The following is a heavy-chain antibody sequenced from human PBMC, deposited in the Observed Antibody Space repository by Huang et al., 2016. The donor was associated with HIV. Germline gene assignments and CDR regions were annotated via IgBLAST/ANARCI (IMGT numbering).Heavy chain of an antibody. Sequence: VHLVQSGAEVKEPGASVKVSCKASGYTFTGYYVDWVRQAPGQGLEWLGWINPDNGDTDYAQKFQGRVTMTRATTIRTAYIELRRLGYDDTAIYCCAGVALEFSSDWSNKDFQFWGQGTLVTVSS. V-gene: IGHV1-2*02. J-gene: IGHJ1*01. CDR3: AGVALEFSSDWSNKDFQF. CDR2: INPDNGDT. D-gene: IGHD6-19*01. CDR1: GYTFTGYY.